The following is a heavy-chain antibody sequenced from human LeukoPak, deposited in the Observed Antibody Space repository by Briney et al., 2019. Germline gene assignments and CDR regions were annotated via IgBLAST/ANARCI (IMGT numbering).Heavy chain of an antibody. D-gene: IGHD4-17*01. V-gene: IGHV4-39*01. CDR3: ARHYGP. Sequence: SETLSLTCTVSGGSISSYYWSWIRQPPGKGLEWIGSIYHSGSTYYNPSLKSRVTISVDTSRNQFSLNLSSVTAADTAVYYCARHYGPWGQGTLVAVSS. CDR2: IYHSGST. J-gene: IGHJ5*02. CDR1: GGSISSYY.